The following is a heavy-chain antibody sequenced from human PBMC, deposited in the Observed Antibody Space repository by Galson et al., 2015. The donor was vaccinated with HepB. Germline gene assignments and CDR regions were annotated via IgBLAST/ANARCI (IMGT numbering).Heavy chain of an antibody. D-gene: IGHD3-10*01. Sequence: QSGAEVTKPGESLRISCKGSGYSFTSYWISWVRQMPGKGLEWMGRIDPSDSYTNYSPSFQGHVTISADKSISTAYLQWSSLKASDTAMYYCARDLPGKYNKRGNYYGSGSYYVWGQGTLVTVSS. CDR3: ARDLPGKYNKRGNYYGSGSYYV. V-gene: IGHV5-10-1*01. CDR2: IDPSDSYT. J-gene: IGHJ4*02. CDR1: GYSFTSYW.